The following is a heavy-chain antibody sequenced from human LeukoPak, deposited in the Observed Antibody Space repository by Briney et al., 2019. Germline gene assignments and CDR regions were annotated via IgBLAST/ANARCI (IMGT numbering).Heavy chain of an antibody. D-gene: IGHD1-1*01. Sequence: GGSLRLSCAGSGFTFSSYDMHWVRQVTGKGLEWVSAIGTVADTYYPDSVKGRFTISRENAKNSLYLQMNSLRVGDTAVYYCARAGSGNRWANYGMDAWGQGTAVIVSS. CDR2: IGTVADT. J-gene: IGHJ6*02. CDR1: GFTFSSYD. CDR3: ARAGSGNRWANYGMDA. V-gene: IGHV3-13*01.